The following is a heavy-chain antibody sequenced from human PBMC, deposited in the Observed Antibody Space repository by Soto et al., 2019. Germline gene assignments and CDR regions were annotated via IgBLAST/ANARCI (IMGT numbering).Heavy chain of an antibody. CDR2: IYHSGST. J-gene: IGHJ5*02. CDR3: ARDLETAAGDVGSNWFDP. CDR1: GGSISSSNW. D-gene: IGHD6-13*01. Sequence: QVQLQESGPGLVKPSGTLSLTCAVSGGSISSSNWWSWVRQPPGKGLEWIGEIYHSGSTNYNPSLKSRVTISVDKSKNQFSLELRSVTAADTAVYYCARDLETAAGDVGSNWFDPWGQGTLVTVSS. V-gene: IGHV4-4*02.